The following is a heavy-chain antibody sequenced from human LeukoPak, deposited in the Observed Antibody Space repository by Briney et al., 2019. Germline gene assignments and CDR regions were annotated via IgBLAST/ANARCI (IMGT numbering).Heavy chain of an antibody. V-gene: IGHV4-39*01. J-gene: IGHJ3*02. CDR1: GGSISSSSYY. D-gene: IGHD3-10*01. CDR3: ARQSPGAFDI. CDR2: IYYSGST. Sequence: PSETLSLTCTVSGGSISSSSYYWGWIRQPPGKGLEWIGSIYYSGSTYYNPSLKSRVTISVDTSKNQFSLKLSSVTAADTAVYYCARQSPGAFDIWGQGTMVNVSS.